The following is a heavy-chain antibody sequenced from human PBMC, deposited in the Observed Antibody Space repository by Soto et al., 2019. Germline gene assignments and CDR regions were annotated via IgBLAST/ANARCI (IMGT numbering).Heavy chain of an antibody. CDR3: ARRHYCIGGDCYSNGPFDI. V-gene: IGHV3-74*03. Sequence: EVQLVESGGGLVQPGGSLRLSCEASGFTLNSYWMHWVRQAPGKGLVWVSRIKSDGSTTEYADSVKGRFTISRDSAENTLYLQTNSLRAEDTAVYYCARRHYCIGGDCYSNGPFDIWGQGTMVTVSS. CDR1: GFTLNSYW. D-gene: IGHD2-15*01. CDR2: IKSDGSTT. J-gene: IGHJ3*02.